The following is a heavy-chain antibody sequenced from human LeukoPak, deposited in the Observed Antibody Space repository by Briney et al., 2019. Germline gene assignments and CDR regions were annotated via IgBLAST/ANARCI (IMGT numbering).Heavy chain of an antibody. J-gene: IGHJ4*02. CDR2: ISYDGSNK. CDR3: AKILAYYYDSSGYYGDY. V-gene: IGHV3-30*18. CDR1: GFTFSSYG. D-gene: IGHD3-22*01. Sequence: PGGSLRLSCAASGFTFSSYGMHWVRQAPGKGLEWVAVISYDGSNKYYADSVKGRFTISRDNSKNTLYLQMNRLRAEDTAVYYCAKILAYYYDSSGYYGDYWGQGTLVTVSS.